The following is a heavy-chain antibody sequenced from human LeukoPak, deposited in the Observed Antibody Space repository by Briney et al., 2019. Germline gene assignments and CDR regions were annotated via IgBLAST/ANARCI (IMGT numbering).Heavy chain of an antibody. CDR3: ARERPAAASAFEI. Sequence: PGGSLRLSCAASGFTFSRYWMSWVRQAPGKGLERVANIKADGSAKNYVDSVEGRFTISRDNAKNSLFLQMNSLRGEDTALYFCARERPAAASAFEIWGQGTRVTVSS. CDR2: IKADGSAK. V-gene: IGHV3-7*01. J-gene: IGHJ3*02. D-gene: IGHD6-25*01. CDR1: GFTFSRYW.